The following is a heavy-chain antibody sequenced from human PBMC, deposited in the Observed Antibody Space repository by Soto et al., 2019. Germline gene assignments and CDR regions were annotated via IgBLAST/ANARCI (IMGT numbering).Heavy chain of an antibody. D-gene: IGHD1-26*01. Sequence: GSLKISCKGSGYSFTSYRIGWVRQMPGKGLEWMGIIYPGDSDTRYSPSFQGQVTISADKSISTAYLQWSSLKASDTAMYYCARLGGARTRPHYYYYGMDVWGQGTTVTVSS. CDR3: ARLGGARTRPHYYYYGMDV. V-gene: IGHV5-51*01. CDR2: IYPGDSDT. J-gene: IGHJ6*02. CDR1: GYSFTSYR.